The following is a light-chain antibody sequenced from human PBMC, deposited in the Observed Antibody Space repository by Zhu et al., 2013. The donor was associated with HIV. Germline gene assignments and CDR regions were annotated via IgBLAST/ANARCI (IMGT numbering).Light chain of an antibody. CDR3: SSYAGSNNWV. J-gene: IGLJ3*02. V-gene: IGLV2-8*01. Sequence: QSVLTQPPSVSGAPGQRVTIPCTGSSSNIGAGYDVSWYQQHPGKAPKLMIYEVSNRPSGVSNRFSGSKSGNMASLTVSGLQAEDEADYYCSSYAGSNNWVFGGGTKLTVL. CDR2: EVS. CDR1: SSNIGAGYD.